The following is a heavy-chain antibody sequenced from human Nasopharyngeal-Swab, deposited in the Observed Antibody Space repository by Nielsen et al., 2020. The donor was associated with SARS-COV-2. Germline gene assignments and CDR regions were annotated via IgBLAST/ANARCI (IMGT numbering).Heavy chain of an antibody. CDR1: GFTFSSYS. CDR2: ISSSSSYI. CDR3: AKRYNWNPRENYFDY. V-gene: IGHV3-21*04. J-gene: IGHJ4*02. Sequence: GESLKISCAASGFTFSSYSMNWVRQAPGKGLEWVSSISSSSSYIYYADSVKGRFTISRDNSKNTVYLQVNSLRAEDTAVYYCAKRYNWNPRENYFDYWGQGTLVTVSS. D-gene: IGHD1-20*01.